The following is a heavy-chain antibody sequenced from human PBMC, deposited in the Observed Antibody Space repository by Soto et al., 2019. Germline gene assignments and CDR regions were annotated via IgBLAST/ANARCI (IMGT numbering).Heavy chain of an antibody. D-gene: IGHD6-13*01. J-gene: IGHJ5*02. CDR2: IYYSGST. Sequence: QVQLQESGPGLVKPSQTLSLTCTVSGGSISSGGYYWIWIRQHPGKGLEWIGYIYYSGSTYYNPSLKSRVTISVDTSKNQFSLKLSSVTAADTAVYYCARDVKYSSSDNWFDPWGQGTLVTVSS. CDR1: GGSISSGGYY. CDR3: ARDVKYSSSDNWFDP. V-gene: IGHV4-31*03.